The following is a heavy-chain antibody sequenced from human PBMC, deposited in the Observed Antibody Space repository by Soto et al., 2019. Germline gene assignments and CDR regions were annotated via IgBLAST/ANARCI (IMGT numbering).Heavy chain of an antibody. CDR2: ISGNGATT. V-gene: IGHV3-23*01. CDR3: ARLGGYSGYDPFDY. Sequence: GGSLRLSCAASGFAFSIYSMGWVRQAPGKGLEWVSVISGNGATTYYPESVKGRFTISRDLSENTLFLQMNSLRAEDTAVYYCARLGGYSGYDPFDYWGQGTLVTVS. J-gene: IGHJ4*02. CDR1: GFAFSIYS. D-gene: IGHD5-12*01.